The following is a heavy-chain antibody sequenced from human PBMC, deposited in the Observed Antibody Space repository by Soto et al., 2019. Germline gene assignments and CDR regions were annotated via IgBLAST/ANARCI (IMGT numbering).Heavy chain of an antibody. CDR2: IYYSGST. V-gene: IGHV4-39*01. D-gene: IGHD3-16*01. J-gene: IGHJ4*02. CDR3: ASPGGSGEPLDY. Sequence: PSETLSLTCTVSGGSISSSSYYWGWIRQPPGKGLEWIGSIYYSGSTYYNPSLKSRVTISVDTSKNQFSLKLSSVTAADTAVYYCASPGGSGEPLDYWGQGTLVTVSS. CDR1: GGSISSSSYY.